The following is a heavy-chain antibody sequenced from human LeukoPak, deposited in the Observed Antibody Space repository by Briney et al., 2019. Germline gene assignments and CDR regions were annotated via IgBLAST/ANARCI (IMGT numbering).Heavy chain of an antibody. CDR2: IYYSGTT. V-gene: IGHV4-39*01. CDR3: ARQRRWIQQI. J-gene: IGHJ4*02. D-gene: IGHD5-24*01. CDR1: GGSISSSDHY. Sequence: SETLSLTCTVSGGSISSSDHYWGWIRQSPGVGLEWIGSIYYSGTTYYNPSLKSRVTISADTAKNQFSLKLSSVTAADTAVYYCARQRRWIQQIWGQGTLVTVSS.